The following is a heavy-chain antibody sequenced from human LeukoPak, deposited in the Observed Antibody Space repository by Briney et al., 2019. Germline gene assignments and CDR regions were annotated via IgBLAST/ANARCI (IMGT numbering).Heavy chain of an antibody. CDR3: ARDGYYYDSSGYYYGDYFDY. D-gene: IGHD3-22*01. CDR2: IYTSGST. CDR1: GGSISSYY. Sequence: PSETLSLTCTVSGGSISSYYWSWIRQPAGEGVEGIGRIYTSGSTNYNPSLKSRVTMSVDTSKNQFSLKLSSVTAADTAVYYCARDGYYYDSSGYYYGDYFDYWGQGTLVTVSS. V-gene: IGHV4-4*07. J-gene: IGHJ4*02.